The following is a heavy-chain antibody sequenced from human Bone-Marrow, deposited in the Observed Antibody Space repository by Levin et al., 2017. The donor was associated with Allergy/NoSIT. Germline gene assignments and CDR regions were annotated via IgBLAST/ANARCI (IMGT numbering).Heavy chain of an antibody. J-gene: IGHJ4*02. CDR2: IRNKVNGHTT. CDR1: GFTFSDHY. V-gene: IGHV3-72*01. D-gene: IGHD3-22*01. CDR3: AREGYHSDIYYYDY. Sequence: GESLKISCAASGFTFSDHYMEWVRQAPGKGLEWVGRIRNKVNGHTTEYAASVKGRFTISRDDSKNSLYLQMSSLKTEDTAVYYCAREGYHSDIYYYDYWGQGTLVTVSS.